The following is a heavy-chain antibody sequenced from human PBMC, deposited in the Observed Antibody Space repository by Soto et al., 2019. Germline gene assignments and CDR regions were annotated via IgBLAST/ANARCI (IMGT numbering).Heavy chain of an antibody. CDR1: GYTFTTYD. Sequence: QVQLVQSGAEVKKPGASVKVSCKASGYTFTTYDINWLRQATGQGLEYMGWMNPNTGNTIYAQKFQGRVTMTRSTSISTAYMELNSLTSEDTAVYFCARSHPVAVAAYDYWGQGNLVTVSS. J-gene: IGHJ4*02. CDR3: ARSHPVAVAAYDY. CDR2: MNPNTGNT. V-gene: IGHV1-8*01. D-gene: IGHD6-19*01.